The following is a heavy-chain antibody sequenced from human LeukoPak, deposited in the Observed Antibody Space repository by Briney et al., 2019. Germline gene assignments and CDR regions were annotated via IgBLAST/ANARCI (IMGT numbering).Heavy chain of an antibody. CDR1: GGSISSYY. J-gene: IGHJ6*03. D-gene: IGHD3-3*01. CDR2: IYTSGST. Sequence: SETLSLTCTVSGGSISSYYWSWIRQPAGKGLEWIGRIYTSGSTNYNPSLKSRVTMSVDTSKNQFSLKLSSVTAADTAVYYCAREMRSEADFWSGLSPKPVLYMDVWGKGTTVTVSS. CDR3: AREMRSEADFWSGLSPKPVLYMDV. V-gene: IGHV4-4*07.